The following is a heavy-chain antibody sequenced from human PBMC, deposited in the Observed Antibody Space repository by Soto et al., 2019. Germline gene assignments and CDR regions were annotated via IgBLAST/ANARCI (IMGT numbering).Heavy chain of an antibody. J-gene: IGHJ5*02. CDR1: GYTFTSYA. V-gene: IGHV1-3*01. CDR2: INAGNGNT. D-gene: IGHD2-15*01. Sequence: ASVKVSCKASGYTFTSYAMHWVRQAPGQRLEWMGWINAGNGNTKYSQKFQGRVTITRDTSASTAYMELSSLRSEDTAVYYCARTYIVVVVAATPNWFDPWGQGTLVTVSS. CDR3: ARTYIVVVVAATPNWFDP.